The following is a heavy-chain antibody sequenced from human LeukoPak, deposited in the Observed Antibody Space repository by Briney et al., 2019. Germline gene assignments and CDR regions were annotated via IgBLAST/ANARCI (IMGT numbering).Heavy chain of an antibody. D-gene: IGHD6-13*01. Sequence: ASVKVSCKASGYTFTSYGISWVRQAPGQGLEWMGWISAYNGNTNYAQKLQGRVTMTTDTSTSTAYMELRSLRSDDTAVYCCARVYSSSWYVYYFDYWGQGTLVTVSS. V-gene: IGHV1-18*01. CDR2: ISAYNGNT. J-gene: IGHJ4*02. CDR1: GYTFTSYG. CDR3: ARVYSSSWYVYYFDY.